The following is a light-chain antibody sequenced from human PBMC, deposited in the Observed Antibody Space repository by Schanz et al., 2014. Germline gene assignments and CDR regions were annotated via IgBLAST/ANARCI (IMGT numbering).Light chain of an antibody. CDR1: SSDVGGYNY. V-gene: IGLV2-11*01. CDR2: DVN. CDR3: ASWDDSLYARV. J-gene: IGLJ3*02. Sequence: QSALTQPRSVSGSPGQSVTISCTGTSSDVGGYNYVSWYQQHPGKAPKLMIYDVNNRPSGVSNRFSGSKSGNTASLTISGLQAEDEADYYCASWDDSLYARVFGGGTKLTVL.